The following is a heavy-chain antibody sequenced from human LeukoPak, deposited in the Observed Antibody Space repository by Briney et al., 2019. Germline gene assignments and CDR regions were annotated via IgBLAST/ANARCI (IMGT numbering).Heavy chain of an antibody. J-gene: IGHJ3*02. CDR1: GYTFTGYY. CDR2: INPNSGGT. CDR3: ARYFYDSSGSSSDAFDI. Sequence: ASVKVSCKTSGYTFTGYYMHWVRQAPGQGLEWMGWINPNSGGTNYARRFQGRVTMTRDTSMSTAYMELSRLRSDDSAVYYCARYFYDSSGSSSDAFDIWGQGTMVTVSS. V-gene: IGHV1-2*02. D-gene: IGHD3-22*01.